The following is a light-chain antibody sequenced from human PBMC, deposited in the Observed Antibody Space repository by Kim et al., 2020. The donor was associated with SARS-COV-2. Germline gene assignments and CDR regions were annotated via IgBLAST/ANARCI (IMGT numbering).Light chain of an antibody. V-gene: IGKV3-15*01. CDR1: QSVGSN. Sequence: VSPGGRVTLSCRASQSVGSNFAWYQQKPGQAPRLLIYGASARAPGVPGRLSGSGSGTEFSLTISSLQSEDFGVYYCQQYDNWPLTFGGGTKVDIK. CDR2: GAS. CDR3: QQYDNWPLT. J-gene: IGKJ4*01.